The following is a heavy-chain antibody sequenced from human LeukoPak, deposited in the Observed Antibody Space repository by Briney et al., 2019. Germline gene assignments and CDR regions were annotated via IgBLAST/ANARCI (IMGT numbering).Heavy chain of an antibody. Sequence: ASVKVSCKASGYTYTSYYMHWVRQAPGQGLEWMGIINPSGGSTSYAQKFQGRVTITRDTYTSRVYMELSRLRSEDTAVYYCARDTSNIAAAAVFDYWGQGTLVTVSS. CDR1: GYTYTSYY. J-gene: IGHJ4*02. D-gene: IGHD6-13*01. CDR2: INPSGGST. CDR3: ARDTSNIAAAAVFDY. V-gene: IGHV1-46*01.